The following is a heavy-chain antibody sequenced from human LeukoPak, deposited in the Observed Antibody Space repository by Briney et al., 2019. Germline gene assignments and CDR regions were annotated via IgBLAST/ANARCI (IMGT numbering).Heavy chain of an antibody. D-gene: IGHD4-17*01. CDR3: AKPTTVSHAGGFDS. J-gene: IGHJ5*01. V-gene: IGHV3-30*18. CDR2: ISYDGSNK. CDR1: GFTFSSYC. Sequence: PGGSLRLSCAASGFTFSSYCMHWVRQAPGQGLEWVGGISYDGSNKYYADSVKGRFTISRDDSKNTLYLQMNSLRAEDTAVYYCAKPTTVSHAGGFDSWGQGTLVTVSS.